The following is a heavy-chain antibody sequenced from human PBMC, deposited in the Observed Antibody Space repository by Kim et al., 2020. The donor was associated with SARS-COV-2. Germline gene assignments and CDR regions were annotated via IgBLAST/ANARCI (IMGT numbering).Heavy chain of an antibody. CDR3: ARVGERKTGYYYDSSGYFGAYYFDY. Sequence: ASVKVSCKASGYTFTSYYMHWVRQAPGQGLEWMGIINPSGGSTSYAQKFQGRVTMTRDTSTSTVYMELSSLRSEDTAVYYCARVGERKTGYYYDSSGYFGAYYFDYWGQGTLVTVSS. CDR1: GYTFTSYY. D-gene: IGHD3-22*01. CDR2: INPSGGST. J-gene: IGHJ4*02. V-gene: IGHV1-46*01.